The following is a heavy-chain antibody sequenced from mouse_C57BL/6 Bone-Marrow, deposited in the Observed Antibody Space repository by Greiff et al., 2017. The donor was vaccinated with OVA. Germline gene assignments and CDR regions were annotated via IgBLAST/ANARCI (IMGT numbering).Heavy chain of an antibody. D-gene: IGHD1-1*01. CDR3: ARGYGSSYGWYFDV. J-gene: IGHJ1*03. Sequence: VQLQQPGAELVMPGASVQLSCKASCYTFTSYWMHWVKQRPGQGLEWIGEIDPSYSYTNYNQKFKGKSALTVDKSSSTAYMQLSSLTSEDSAVYYCARGYGSSYGWYFDVWGTGTTVTVSS. CDR2: IDPSYSYT. V-gene: IGHV1-69*01. CDR1: CYTFTSYW.